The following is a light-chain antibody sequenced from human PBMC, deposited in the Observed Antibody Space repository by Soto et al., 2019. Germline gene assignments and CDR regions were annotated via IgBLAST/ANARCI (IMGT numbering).Light chain of an antibody. CDR1: QSVSSSY. CDR2: GAS. J-gene: IGKJ1*01. V-gene: IGKV3-20*01. Sequence: EIVLTQSPGTLSLYPGERATLSCRASQSVSSSYLAWYQQKPGQAPRLLIYGASSRATGIPDRFSGSGSGTDFTRNISRLEPEDFAVYYCQQYGSSPETVGQGTKVEIK. CDR3: QQYGSSPET.